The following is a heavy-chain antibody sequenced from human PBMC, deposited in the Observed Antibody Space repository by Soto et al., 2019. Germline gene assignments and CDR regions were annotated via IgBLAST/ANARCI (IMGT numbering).Heavy chain of an antibody. Sequence: GGSLRLSCAASGFTFSSYAMTWVRQAPGKGLEWVSAISGSGGGTYDADSIMGWFTISRDNSKNTVYLQMNSLRADDTALYFCAKAGKRGIMTTGTSSFAPWAQYCMDVWGQGTTVTVSS. CDR1: GFTFSSYA. D-gene: IGHD4-4*01. V-gene: IGHV3-23*01. CDR2: ISGSGGGT. J-gene: IGHJ6*02. CDR3: AKAGKRGIMTTGTSSFAPWAQYCMDV.